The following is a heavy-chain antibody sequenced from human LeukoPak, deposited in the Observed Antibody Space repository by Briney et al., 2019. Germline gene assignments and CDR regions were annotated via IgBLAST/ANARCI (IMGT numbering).Heavy chain of an antibody. CDR2: IYPGDSDT. J-gene: IGHJ6*03. CDR1: GYSFTSYW. Sequence: GESLKISCKGSGYSFTSYWIGWVRQMPGKGLEWMGIIYPGDSDTRYSPSFQGQVTISADKSISTAYLQWSSLKASDTAMYYCATKDIVVVPAAGAYYYYMDVWGKGTTVTVSS. D-gene: IGHD2-2*01. V-gene: IGHV5-51*01. CDR3: ATKDIVVVPAAGAYYYYMDV.